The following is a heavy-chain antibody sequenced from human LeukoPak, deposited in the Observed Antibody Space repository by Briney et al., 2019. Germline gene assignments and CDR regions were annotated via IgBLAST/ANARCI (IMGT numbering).Heavy chain of an antibody. CDR3: ARGRGWSYYYGSGSYYFDY. J-gene: IGHJ4*02. CDR1: GFTFNTYA. Sequence: GGSLRLSCAASGFTFNTYAMSWVRQAPGKGLEWVANIKQDGSEKYYVDSVKGRFTISRDNAKNSLYLQMNSLRAEDTAVYYCARGRGWSYYYGSGSYYFDYWGQGTLVTVSS. V-gene: IGHV3-7*01. D-gene: IGHD3-10*01. CDR2: IKQDGSEK.